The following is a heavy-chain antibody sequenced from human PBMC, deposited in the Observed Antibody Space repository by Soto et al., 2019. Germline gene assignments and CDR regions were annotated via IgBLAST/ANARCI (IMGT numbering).Heavy chain of an antibody. CDR3: ARAPAGQLAQFRFHYYGMDV. D-gene: IGHD6-13*01. V-gene: IGHV6-1*01. CDR1: GDSVSSNSAA. Sequence: SQTLSLTCAISGDSVSSNSAAWNWIRQSPSRGLEWLGRTYYRSKWYNDYAVSVKSRITINPDTSKNQFSLQLNSVTPEDTAVYYCARAPAGQLAQFRFHYYGMDVWGQGTTVTV. CDR2: TYYRSKWYN. J-gene: IGHJ6*02.